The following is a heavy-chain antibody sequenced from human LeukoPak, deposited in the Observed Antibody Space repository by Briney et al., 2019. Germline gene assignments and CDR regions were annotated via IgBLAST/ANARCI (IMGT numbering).Heavy chain of an antibody. Sequence: SQTLSLTCTVSGDSITSAGYSWGWIRQPAGKGLEWIGRIYSSGSTNSNPSLKSRVTISVDTSKNQFSLKLSSVTAADTAVYYCARGYCTSTSCSENRYYFDSWGQGTQVTVSS. V-gene: IGHV4-61*02. CDR1: GDSITSAGYS. CDR2: IYSSGST. D-gene: IGHD2-2*01. J-gene: IGHJ4*02. CDR3: ARGYCTSTSCSENRYYFDS.